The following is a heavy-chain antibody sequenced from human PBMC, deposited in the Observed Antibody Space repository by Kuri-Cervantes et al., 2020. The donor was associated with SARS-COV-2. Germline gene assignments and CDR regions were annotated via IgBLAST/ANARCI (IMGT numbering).Heavy chain of an antibody. CDR1: GFTFSSYG. J-gene: IGHJ4*02. CDR2: IRYDGSNK. V-gene: IGHV3-30*02. Sequence: GGSLRLSCAASGFTFSSYGMHWVRQAPGKGLEWVAFIRYDGSNKYYADPVKGRFTISRDNSKNTLYLQMNSLRAEDTAVYYCARAPGITIFGVDDYFDYWGQGTLVTVSS. D-gene: IGHD3-3*01. CDR3: ARAPGITIFGVDDYFDY.